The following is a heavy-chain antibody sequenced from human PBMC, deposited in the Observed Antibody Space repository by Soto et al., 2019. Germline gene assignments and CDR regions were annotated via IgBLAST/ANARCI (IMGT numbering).Heavy chain of an antibody. D-gene: IGHD3-22*01. V-gene: IGHV4-59*08. J-gene: IGHJ4*02. Sequence: QVQLQESGPGLVKPSETLSLTCSVSGDYITSYYWCWIRQSPRRGLECIGYVHYNGDSMYSPSLRSRVTISTDTSKNQFSLRLTAVPAADPAVDYCARHWESDSRGDYFDYWGQGIL. CDR1: GDYITSYY. CDR2: VHYNGDS. CDR3: ARHWESDSRGDYFDY.